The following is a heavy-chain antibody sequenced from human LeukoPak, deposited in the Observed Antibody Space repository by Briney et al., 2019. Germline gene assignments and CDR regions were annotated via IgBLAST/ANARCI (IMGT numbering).Heavy chain of an antibody. D-gene: IGHD6-19*01. V-gene: IGHV3-48*02. CDR3: ARVLTDSRGWYHFDY. CDR1: GFTFSSYG. Sequence: PGGSLRLSCAASGFTFSSYGMHWVRQAPGKGLEWVSYITGTSSTIYYADSVKGRFTVSRDNARSSLYLQMNSLRDEDTAVYYCARVLTDSRGWYHFDYWGQGTLVTVSS. CDR2: ITGTSSTI. J-gene: IGHJ4*02.